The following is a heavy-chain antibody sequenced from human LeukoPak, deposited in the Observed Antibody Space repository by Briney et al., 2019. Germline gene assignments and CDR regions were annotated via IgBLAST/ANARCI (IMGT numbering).Heavy chain of an antibody. CDR1: GFTFSDYY. D-gene: IGHD3-3*01. J-gene: IGHJ2*01. CDR2: ISSGSMTI. CDR3: AGGPEEWLTLTWHFDL. Sequence: GGSLRPSCAASGFTFSDYYMSWIRQAPGKGLEWVSYISSGSMTIYYADSVKGRFTISRDNAKNSLYLQMNSLRAEDTAVYYCAGGPEEWLTLTWHFDLWGRGTLVTVSS. V-gene: IGHV3-11*01.